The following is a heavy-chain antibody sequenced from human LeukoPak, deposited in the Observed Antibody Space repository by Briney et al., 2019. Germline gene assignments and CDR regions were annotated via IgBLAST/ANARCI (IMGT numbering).Heavy chain of an antibody. D-gene: IGHD3-22*01. CDR2: IIPIFATA. CDR1: GGTFSSYA. CDR3: ARMWDYYDSSGLGG. Sequence: ASVKVSCKASGGTFSSYAISWVRQAPGQGLEWMGGIIPIFATANYAQKFQGRVTITADESTSTAYMELSSLRSEDTAVYYCARMWDYYDSSGLGGWGQGTLVTVSS. V-gene: IGHV1-69*13. J-gene: IGHJ4*02.